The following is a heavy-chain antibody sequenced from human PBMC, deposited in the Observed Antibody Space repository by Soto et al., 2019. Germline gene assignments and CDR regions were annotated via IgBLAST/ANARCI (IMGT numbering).Heavy chain of an antibody. D-gene: IGHD3-16*01. V-gene: IGHV3-11*01. CDR3: ARHRYYEGSVPGYGMDV. J-gene: IGHJ6*02. Sequence: PGGSLRLSCAACGFTFSDHYMRWIRKDPGKGLEYISYISNGGSFIYYADSVKGRFTISRDTAKTSLYLQMNSLRAEDTALYYCARHRYYEGSVPGYGMDVWGQGTTVTVSS. CDR1: GFTFSDHY. CDR2: ISNGGSFI.